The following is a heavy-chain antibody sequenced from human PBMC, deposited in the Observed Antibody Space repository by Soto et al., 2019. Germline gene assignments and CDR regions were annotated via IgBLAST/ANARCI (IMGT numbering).Heavy chain of an antibody. Sequence: PGGALRLSCSASGFTFSSYGMHWVRQAPGKGLEWVAVISYDGSNKYYADSVKGRFTISRDNSKNTLYLQMNSLRAEDTAVYYCAKDGSSGRFLEWLSHYYYYGMDVWGQGTTVTV. CDR1: GFTFSSYG. CDR2: ISYDGSNK. J-gene: IGHJ6*02. D-gene: IGHD3-3*01. CDR3: AKDGSSGRFLEWLSHYYYYGMDV. V-gene: IGHV3-30*18.